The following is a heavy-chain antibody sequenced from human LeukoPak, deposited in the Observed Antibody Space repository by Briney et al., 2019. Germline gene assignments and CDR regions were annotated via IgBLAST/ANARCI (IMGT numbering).Heavy chain of an antibody. CDR3: ARDRQQQTGVWYYDYMDV. J-gene: IGHJ6*03. D-gene: IGHD6-13*01. V-gene: IGHV3-7*01. CDR2: IKQDGSEK. CDR1: GFTFSSYW. Sequence: GGSLRLSCAASGFTFSSYWMSWVRQAPGKGLEWVANIKQDGSEKYYVDSVKGRFTISRDNAKNPLYLQMNSLRAEDTAVYYCARDRQQQTGVWYYDYMDVWGKGTTVTVSS.